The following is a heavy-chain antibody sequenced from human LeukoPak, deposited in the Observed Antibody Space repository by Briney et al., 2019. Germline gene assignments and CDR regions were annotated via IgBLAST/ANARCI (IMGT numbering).Heavy chain of an antibody. V-gene: IGHV3-33*01. D-gene: IGHD3-10*01. Sequence: PGGSLRLSCAASGFAFNTYAMHWVRQAPGQGLEWVALIWHDGSHKFYSNSVRGQFTISRDNSKNTVSLQMNNLRPEDTAVYYCAREIFGRGGFQDFWGQGTRVTVS. CDR1: GFAFNTYA. CDR2: IWHDGSHK. CDR3: AREIFGRGGFQDF. J-gene: IGHJ4*02.